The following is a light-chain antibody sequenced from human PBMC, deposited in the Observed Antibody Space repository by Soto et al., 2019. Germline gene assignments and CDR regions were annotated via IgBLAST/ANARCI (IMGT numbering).Light chain of an antibody. Sequence: AIRMIPSPSSFSASTGDRVTITCRARQGISSYLAWYQQKPGKATKLLIYAASTLQSGVPSRFSGSGSGTDFTLTISCLQSEDFATYYCQQYYSYPRTFGPGTKVDIK. CDR2: AAS. CDR1: QGISSY. CDR3: QQYYSYPRT. J-gene: IGKJ3*01. V-gene: IGKV1-8*01.